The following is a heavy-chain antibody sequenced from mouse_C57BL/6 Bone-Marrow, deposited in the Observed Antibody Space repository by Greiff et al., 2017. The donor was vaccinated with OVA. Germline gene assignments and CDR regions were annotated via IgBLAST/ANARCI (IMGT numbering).Heavy chain of an antibody. CDR1: GYTFTSYT. Sequence: VKLVESGAELARPGASVKMSCKASGYTFTSYTIHWVKQRPGQGLEWIGYIDPTNDYTNYNQKFKGKATLTADKSSSTAYMQLSSLTSEDSAVYYCTRGYYFDYWGRGTTLTVSS. CDR2: IDPTNDYT. CDR3: TRGYYFDY. J-gene: IGHJ2*01. V-gene: IGHV1-4*01.